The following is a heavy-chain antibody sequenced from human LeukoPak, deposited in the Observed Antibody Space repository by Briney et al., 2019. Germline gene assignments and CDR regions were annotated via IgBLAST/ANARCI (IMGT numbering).Heavy chain of an antibody. CDR3: AKGGGWLYYFDY. CDR2: ISGSDSST. CDR1: GFTFSSYA. V-gene: IGHV3-23*01. Sequence: PGGSLRLSCAASGFTFSSYAMNWVRQAPGRGLEWVSGISGSDSSTYYADSVKGRFTISRDNSRNTLYLQINSLRVEDTAVYYCAKGGGWLYYFDYWGQGTLVTVSS. J-gene: IGHJ4*02. D-gene: IGHD6-19*01.